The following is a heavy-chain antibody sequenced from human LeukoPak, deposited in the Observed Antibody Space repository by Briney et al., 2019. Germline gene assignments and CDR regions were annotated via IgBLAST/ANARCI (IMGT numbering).Heavy chain of an antibody. J-gene: IGHJ4*02. V-gene: IGHV1-2*02. D-gene: IGHD3-10*01. Sequence: RASVKVSCKASGYTFTGYYMHWVRQAPGQGLEWMGWINPNSGGTNYAQKFQGRVTMTRDTSISTAYMELSRLRSDDTAVYYCARDYRALLWFGELLDSGPIDYWGQGTLVTVSS. CDR3: ARDYRALLWFGELLDSGPIDY. CDR1: GYTFTGYY. CDR2: INPNSGGT.